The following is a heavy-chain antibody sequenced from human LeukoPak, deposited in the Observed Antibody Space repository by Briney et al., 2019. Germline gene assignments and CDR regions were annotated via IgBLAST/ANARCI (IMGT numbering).Heavy chain of an antibody. CDR2: INSGGTNS. J-gene: IGHJ6*02. CDR3: VRDTVWLGTDYGMDV. Sequence: GGSLRLSCTASGFTFSTYWMHWVRQPPGKGLVWVAHINSGGTNSAYADSVKGRFTVSRDNAKNTLYLEMNSLRAEDMAVYFCVRDTVWLGTDYGMDVWGQGTTVTVSS. CDR1: GFTFSTYW. D-gene: IGHD6-19*01. V-gene: IGHV3-74*03.